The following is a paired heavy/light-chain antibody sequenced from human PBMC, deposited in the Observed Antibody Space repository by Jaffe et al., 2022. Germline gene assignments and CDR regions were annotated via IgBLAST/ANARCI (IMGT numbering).Heavy chain of an antibody. V-gene: IGHV1-69*05. CDR3: ARVQAIAVAGTGRAEGFDY. CDR2: IIPIFGTA. CDR1: GGTFSSYA. J-gene: IGHJ4*02. Sequence: QVQLVQSGAEVKKPGSSVKVSCKASGGTFSSYAISWVRQAPGQGLEWMGGIIPIFGTANYAQKFQGRVTITTDESTSTAYMELSSLRSEDTAVYYCARVQAIAVAGTGRAEGFDYWGQGTLVTVSS. D-gene: IGHD6-19*01.
Light chain of an antibody. CDR2: GAS. CDR3: QQYNNWPPAIT. Sequence: EIVMTQSPATLSVSPGERATLSCRASQSVSSNLAWYQQKPGQAPRLLIYGASTRATGIPARFSGSGSGTEFTLTISSLQSEDFAVYYCQQYNNWPPAITFGQGTRLEIK. J-gene: IGKJ5*01. CDR1: QSVSSN. V-gene: IGKV3-15*01.